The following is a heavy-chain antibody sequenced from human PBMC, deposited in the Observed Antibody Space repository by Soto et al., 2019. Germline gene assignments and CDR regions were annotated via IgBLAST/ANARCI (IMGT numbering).Heavy chain of an antibody. D-gene: IGHD2-21*02. Sequence: GGSLRLSCAASGFTVSSKYMSWVRQAPGKGLEWVSLIQSGGPTYYADSVKGRFTISRDTSENTVHLQMDSLRAEDTAVYYCARDDVLCDGGHCYGVLLDVWGKGTSVTGSS. V-gene: IGHV3-66*01. CDR2: IQSGGPT. J-gene: IGHJ6*04. CDR1: GFTVSSKY. CDR3: ARDDVLCDGGHCYGVLLDV.